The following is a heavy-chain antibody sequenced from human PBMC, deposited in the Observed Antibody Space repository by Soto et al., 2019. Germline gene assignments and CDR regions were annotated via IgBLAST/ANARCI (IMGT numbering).Heavy chain of an antibody. CDR1: GGSINSGGYY. V-gene: IGHV4-31*03. Sequence: SETLSFTCTVSGGSINSGGYYWSWIRQHPGKGLEWIGYIYYSGSTYYNPSLKSRVTISMDTSKNQFSLKLSSVTAADTAVYYCARAQTIFGIITVFDYWGQGTLVTVSS. J-gene: IGHJ4*02. D-gene: IGHD3-3*01. CDR2: IYYSGST. CDR3: ARAQTIFGIITVFDY.